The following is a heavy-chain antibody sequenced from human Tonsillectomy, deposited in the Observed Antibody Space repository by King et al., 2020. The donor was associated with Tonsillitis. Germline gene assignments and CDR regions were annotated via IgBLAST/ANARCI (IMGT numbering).Heavy chain of an antibody. CDR3: ATSKGFADAFDI. V-gene: IGHV4-31*03. Sequence: LQLQESGPGLVKPSQTLSLTCTVSGGSIRSGAYYWTWIRQHPGKGLEWVGYIYYRESTYYNPSLKSRVTISVDTSKNQFSLKLSSVTAADTAVYYCATSKGFADAFDIWGQGTMVTVSS. CDR1: GGSIRSGAYY. CDR2: IYYREST. D-gene: IGHD3-3*01. J-gene: IGHJ3*02.